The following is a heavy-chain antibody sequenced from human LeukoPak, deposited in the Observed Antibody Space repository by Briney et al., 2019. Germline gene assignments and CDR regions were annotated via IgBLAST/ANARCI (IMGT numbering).Heavy chain of an antibody. V-gene: IGHV4-38-2*02. CDR2: VYHTGTA. J-gene: IGHJ6*03. Sequence: SETLSLTCAVSGYSINSGYYWGWIRQPPGEGLEWIGSVYHTGTAYYNPSLESRVTISLDRSKNQVSLKVSPLTAADTAVYYCVRDGPYRITNMDAWGKGTTVTVSS. CDR3: VRDGPYRITNMDA. CDR1: GYSINSGYY.